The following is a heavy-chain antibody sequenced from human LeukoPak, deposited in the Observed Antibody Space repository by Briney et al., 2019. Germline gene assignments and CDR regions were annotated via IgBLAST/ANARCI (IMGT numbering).Heavy chain of an antibody. V-gene: IGHV3-43*01. D-gene: IGHD3-16*01. CDR1: GFTFDDYT. CDR3: ANLGGSRVDY. J-gene: IGHJ4*02. Sequence: GGFLRLSCAASGFTFDDYTMHWVRQAPGRGLEWVSLISWDGGSTYYADSVKGRFTISRDNSKNSLYLQMNSLRTEDTALYYCANLGGSRVDYWGQGTLVTVSS. CDR2: ISWDGGST.